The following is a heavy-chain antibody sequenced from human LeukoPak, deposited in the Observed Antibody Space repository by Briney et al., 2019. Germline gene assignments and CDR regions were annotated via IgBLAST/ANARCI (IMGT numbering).Heavy chain of an antibody. CDR2: ITPCGGSTT. CDR1: GYTFTSYY. Sequence: ASVKVSCKASGYTFTSYYMHWVRQAPGQGLEWMGIITPCGGSTTSYAKKFQGRITMTRDTSTSTVEMVLNSLTSEDTAVYYCARASSSARRFDYWGQGTLVTVSS. V-gene: IGHV1-46*01. D-gene: IGHD3-22*01. J-gene: IGHJ4*02. CDR3: ARASSSARRFDY.